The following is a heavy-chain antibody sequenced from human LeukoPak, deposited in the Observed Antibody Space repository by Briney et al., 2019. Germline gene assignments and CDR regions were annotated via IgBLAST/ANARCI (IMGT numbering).Heavy chain of an antibody. V-gene: IGHV3-23*01. Sequence: GESLRLSCAVSGLTFNNYAMSWVRQAPGKGLEWVSTISGSGGSTYYADSVKGRFTISRDNSKNTLYLQMNSLRVEDTAIYNCAKDQQSISYSPWGQGTLVTVSS. J-gene: IGHJ5*02. D-gene: IGHD4-11*01. CDR3: AKDQQSISYSP. CDR2: ISGSGGST. CDR1: GLTFNNYA.